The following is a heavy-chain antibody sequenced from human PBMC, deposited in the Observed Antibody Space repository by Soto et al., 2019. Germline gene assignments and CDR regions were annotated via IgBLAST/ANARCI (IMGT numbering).Heavy chain of an antibody. D-gene: IGHD1-20*01. CDR3: VASVSLGDYYYYGMDV. CDR2: IYHSGST. CDR1: GGSISSGGYS. J-gene: IGHJ6*02. Sequence: SETLSLTCAVSGGSISSGGYSWSWIRQPPGKGLEWIGYIYHSGSTYYNPSLKSRVTISVDRSKNQFSLKLSSVTAADTAVYYCVASVSLGDYYYYGMDVWGQGTTVTVSS. V-gene: IGHV4-30-2*01.